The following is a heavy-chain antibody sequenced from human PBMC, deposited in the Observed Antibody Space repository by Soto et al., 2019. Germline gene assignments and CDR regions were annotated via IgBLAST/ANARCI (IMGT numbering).Heavy chain of an antibody. CDR2: ISGSGGST. Sequence: EVQLLESGGGLVQPGGSLRLSCAASGFTFSTYAMSWVRQAPGKGLEWVSVISGSGGSTYYPDSVKGRFTISRDNSKNTLYLQVNSLTAEDTAVYYCAKRKRSCNSASCYDGAFDIWGQGTKVTVSS. CDR3: AKRKRSCNSASCYDGAFDI. J-gene: IGHJ3*02. D-gene: IGHD2-2*01. CDR1: GFTFSTYA. V-gene: IGHV3-23*01.